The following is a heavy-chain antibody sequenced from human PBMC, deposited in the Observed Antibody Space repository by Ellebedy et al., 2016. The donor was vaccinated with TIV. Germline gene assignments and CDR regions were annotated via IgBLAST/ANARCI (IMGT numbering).Heavy chain of an antibody. CDR3: SREPIATRQLGYFDY. V-gene: IGHV3-30-3*01. CDR2: ISYDGSNK. D-gene: IGHD6-6*01. Sequence: GESLKISCAASGFTLSSYAMHWVRQAPGKGLAWVAVISYDGSNKYYADSVKGRFTISRDNSKNTLFLQMNRLKNEDTAVYYCSREPIATRQLGYFDYWGQGTLVTVSS. CDR1: GFTLSSYA. J-gene: IGHJ4*02.